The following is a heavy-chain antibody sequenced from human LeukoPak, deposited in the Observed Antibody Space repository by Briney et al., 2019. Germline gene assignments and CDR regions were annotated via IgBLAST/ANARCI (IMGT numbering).Heavy chain of an antibody. CDR1: GFTFSSYA. Sequence: PGGSLRLSCAASGFTFSSYAMSWVRQAPGKGLEWVSTISGGTTYYADSVKGRFTISRDNSKDTLYLQMNSLRAEDTAIYYCARVLGYNYGHGLDYWGQGVLITVSS. CDR3: ARVLGYNYGHGLDY. D-gene: IGHD1-1*01. V-gene: IGHV3-23*01. CDR2: ISGGTT. J-gene: IGHJ4*02.